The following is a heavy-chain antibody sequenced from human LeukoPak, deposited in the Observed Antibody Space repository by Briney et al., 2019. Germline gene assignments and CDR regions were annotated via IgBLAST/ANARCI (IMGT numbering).Heavy chain of an antibody. CDR3: ARGGTPAYSSYYYYYYMDV. D-gene: IGHD2-2*01. V-gene: IGHV3-7*01. J-gene: IGHJ6*03. Sequence: PGGSLRLSCAASGFTFSSYWMSWVRQAPGKGLEWVANIKQDGSEKYYVDSVKGRFTISRDNAKNSLYLQMNSLRAEDTAVYYCARGGTPAYSSYYYYYYMDVWGKGTTVTISS. CDR2: IKQDGSEK. CDR1: GFTFSSYW.